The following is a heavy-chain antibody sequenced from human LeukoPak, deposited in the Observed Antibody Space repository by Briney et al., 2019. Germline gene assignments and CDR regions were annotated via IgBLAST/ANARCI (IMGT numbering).Heavy chain of an antibody. D-gene: IGHD3-3*01. CDR1: GGTFSSYA. CDR2: IIPIFGTA. CDR3: ARAYYDLLYGMDV. Sequence: SVKVSCKASGGTFSSYAISWVRQAPGQGLEWMGGIIPIFGTANYAQKFQGRVTITADESTSTAYMELSSLRSEDTAVYCCARAYYDLLYGMDVWGQGTTVTVSS. J-gene: IGHJ6*02. V-gene: IGHV1-69*13.